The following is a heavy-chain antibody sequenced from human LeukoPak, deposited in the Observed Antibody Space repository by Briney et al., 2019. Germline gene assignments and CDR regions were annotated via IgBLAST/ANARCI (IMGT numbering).Heavy chain of an antibody. D-gene: IGHD3-22*01. J-gene: IGHJ4*02. Sequence: GGSLRLSCADSGFTFSSYAMSWVRQAPGKGLEWVSLISTSGGTHYADSVQGRFTISRDNSKNTLSLHVNSLRAEDTALYYCARDLDSSGYYHVVDSWGQGALVTVSS. CDR2: ISTSGGT. CDR1: GFTFSSYA. V-gene: IGHV3-23*01. CDR3: ARDLDSSGYYHVVDS.